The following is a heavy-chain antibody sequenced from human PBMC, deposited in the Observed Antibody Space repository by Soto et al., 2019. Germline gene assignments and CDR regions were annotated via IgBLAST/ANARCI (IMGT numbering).Heavy chain of an antibody. CDR3: AHIPNYYQYDWFDP. Sequence: QITMKESGPTLVKPTQTLTLTCTFSGFSLTTRGVGVGWIRQPPGKALECLALIYWDDDKRYSPSLQSRPTITKDTSKNQRVLTMTNVDPVDTATYYCAHIPNYYQYDWFDPWGQGTLVSVSS. V-gene: IGHV2-5*02. CDR1: GFSLTTRGVG. CDR2: IYWDDDK. D-gene: IGHD3-16*01. J-gene: IGHJ5*02.